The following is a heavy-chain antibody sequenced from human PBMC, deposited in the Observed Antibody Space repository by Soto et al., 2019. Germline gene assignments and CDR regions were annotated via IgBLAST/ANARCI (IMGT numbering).Heavy chain of an antibody. CDR2: ISAYDGKT. CDR3: ARDPHEYWTCYWFDP. J-gene: IGHJ5*02. CDR1: GYNFNIYG. Sequence: QVQLVQSGAEVKKPGASVKVSCKASGYNFNIYGINWVRQAPGQGLELMGWISAYDGKTTYAEKFQGRVTMTTDASTSTAYMELRSLRFDYTAVYYCARDPHEYWTCYWFDPWGQGTLVTVSS. V-gene: IGHV1-18*01. D-gene: IGHD3-3*01.